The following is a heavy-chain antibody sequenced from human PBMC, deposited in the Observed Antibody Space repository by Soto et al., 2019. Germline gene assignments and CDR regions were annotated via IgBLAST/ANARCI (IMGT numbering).Heavy chain of an antibody. J-gene: IGHJ4*02. V-gene: IGHV3-30-3*01. CDR1: GFTFSSYA. CDR2: ISYDGSNK. Sequence: QVQLVESGGGVVQPGRSLRLSCAASGFTFSSYAMHWVRQAPGKGREWVAVISYDGSNKYYADSVKCRFTISRDNSKNTVYLQMNSLRAENTAVYYGAGGREEYGSSSGLDYCGEGTLVTVSS. CDR3: AGGREEYGSSSGLDY. D-gene: IGHD6-6*01.